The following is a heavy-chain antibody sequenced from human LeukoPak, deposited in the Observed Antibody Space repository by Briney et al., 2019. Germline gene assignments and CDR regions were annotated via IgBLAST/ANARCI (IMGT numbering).Heavy chain of an antibody. CDR3: AKDRAPYSYSGLDV. CDR2: ITWNGETA. Sequence: QSGGSLRLSCVASGFTFDDYAMHWVRQAPGKGPEWVSSITWNGETASYADSVRGRFTIFRDNAGNSLYLQMNSLSGVDTALYYCAKDRAPYSYSGLDVWGQGTSVTVSS. J-gene: IGHJ6*02. CDR1: GFTFDDYA. V-gene: IGHV3-9*01.